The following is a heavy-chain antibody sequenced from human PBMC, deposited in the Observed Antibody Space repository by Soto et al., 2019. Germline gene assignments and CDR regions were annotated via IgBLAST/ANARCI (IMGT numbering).Heavy chain of an antibody. D-gene: IGHD3-3*01. Sequence: SETLSLTCTVSGGSISSYYWSWIRQPPGKGLEWIGYIYYSGSTNYNPSLKSRVTISVDTSKNQFSLKLSSVTAADTAVYYCARDNRGDFWSGYHVWGQETTVTVS. J-gene: IGHJ6*02. CDR3: ARDNRGDFWSGYHV. CDR1: GGSISSYY. CDR2: IYYSGST. V-gene: IGHV4-59*01.